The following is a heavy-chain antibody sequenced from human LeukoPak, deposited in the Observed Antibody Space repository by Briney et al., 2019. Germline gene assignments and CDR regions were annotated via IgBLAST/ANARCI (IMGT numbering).Heavy chain of an antibody. CDR3: ARVFPSGSSGYSDFDY. CDR1: GFTFDDYG. J-gene: IGHJ4*02. V-gene: IGHV3-20*04. Sequence: GGSLRLSCAASGFTFDDYGMSWVRQAPGKGLQWVSGINWNGGSTGYAASARGRFTISRDNAKNSLYLQMNSLRAEDTALYYCARVFPSGSSGYSDFDYWGQGTLVTVSS. D-gene: IGHD3-22*01. CDR2: INWNGGST.